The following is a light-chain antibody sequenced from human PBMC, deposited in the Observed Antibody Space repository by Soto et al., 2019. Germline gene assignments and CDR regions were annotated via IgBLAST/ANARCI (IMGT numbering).Light chain of an antibody. CDR2: GST. Sequence: QSVLTQPPSLSGAPGQRVTISCNGSSADIGAGSEVHWYQQLPGTAPKLLIVGSTNRPSGVPDRFSGSKSATSASLAITGLQADDEADYYCQSDDNRLSADVFGTGTKLTVL. J-gene: IGLJ1*01. CDR3: QSDDNRLSADV. CDR1: SADIGAGSE. V-gene: IGLV1-40*01.